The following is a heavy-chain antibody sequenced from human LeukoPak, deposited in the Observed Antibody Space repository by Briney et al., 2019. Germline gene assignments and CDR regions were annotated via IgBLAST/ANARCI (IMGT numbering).Heavy chain of an antibody. V-gene: IGHV3-33*01. CDR1: GFTFRNYG. CDR3: ARDLSLPDALDI. D-gene: IGHD3-9*01. CDR2: VWYDGGNK. J-gene: IGHJ3*02. Sequence: PPGGSLRLSCAASGFTFRNYGMHWVRQAPGKGLEGVAVVWYDGGNKFYTDSVKGRFTASRDNFKNTLYLQMNSLRVEDTAVYYCARDLSLPDALDIWGQGTTVTVSS.